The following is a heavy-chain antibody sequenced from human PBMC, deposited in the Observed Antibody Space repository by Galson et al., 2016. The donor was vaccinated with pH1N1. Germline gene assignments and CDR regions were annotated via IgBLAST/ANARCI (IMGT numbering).Heavy chain of an antibody. Sequence: SLRLSCAASGFTFRSYGMHWVRQAPGKGLEWVAFIRYDGGSKYYADSVKGRFTLSRDNARDTLFLQMTSLRPDDRAVYYCAKGLGTILYFYFYFMDVWGKGTTVTGSS. J-gene: IGHJ6*03. CDR1: GFTFRSYG. D-gene: IGHD1-7*01. V-gene: IGHV3-30*02. CDR3: AKGLGTILYFYFYFMDV. CDR2: IRYDGGSK.